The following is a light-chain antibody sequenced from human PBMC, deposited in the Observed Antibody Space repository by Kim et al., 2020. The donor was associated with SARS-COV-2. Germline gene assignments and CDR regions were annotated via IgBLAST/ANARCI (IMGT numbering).Light chain of an antibody. CDR1: SSDVGDFHF. CDR3: SSYTRSTWV. V-gene: IGLV2-14*03. J-gene: IGLJ3*02. Sequence: PGQSITISCTGSSSDVGDFHFVSWYQHHPGSAPKLIIFDVTKRPSGVSYRFSGSKSGHTASLTISGLQTEDEADYHCSSYTRSTWVFGGGTKVTVL. CDR2: DVT.